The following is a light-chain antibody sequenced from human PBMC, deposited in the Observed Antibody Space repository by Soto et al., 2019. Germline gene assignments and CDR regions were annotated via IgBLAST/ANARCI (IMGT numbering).Light chain of an antibody. CDR2: DVS. V-gene: IGLV2-14*01. CDR3: SSYRSSSTPVI. J-gene: IGLJ2*01. CDR1: SSDVGGYNY. Sequence: QSVLTQPASVSGSPGQSITISCTGTSSDVGGYNYVSWYQQHPGKAPKLMIYDVSNRPPGVSNRFSGSKSGNTASLTISGLQAEDEADYYCSSYRSSSTPVIFGGGTKVTVL.